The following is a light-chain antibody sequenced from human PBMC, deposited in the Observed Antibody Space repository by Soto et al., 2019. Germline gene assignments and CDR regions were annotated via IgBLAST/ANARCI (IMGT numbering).Light chain of an antibody. V-gene: IGLV1-51*01. Sequence: QSVLTQPPSVSAAPGQKVTISCSGSSSNIGNNYVSWYQQLPGTAPKLLIYDNNKRPSGIPDRFSGSKSGTSATLGITGLQTGDEADYYCGTWDSSLSDHVVFGGGTKLTGL. J-gene: IGLJ2*01. CDR1: SSNIGNNY. CDR2: DNN. CDR3: GTWDSSLSDHVV.